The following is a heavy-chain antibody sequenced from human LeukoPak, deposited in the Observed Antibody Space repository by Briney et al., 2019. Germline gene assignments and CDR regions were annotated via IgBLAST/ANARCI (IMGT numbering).Heavy chain of an antibody. CDR3: VKGHCSSSSCFPNYYYYMDV. CDR1: AFIFDGHS. CDR2: SSWNSGSI. D-gene: IGHD2-15*01. V-gene: IGHV3-9*01. J-gene: IGHJ6*03. Sequence: RRSLRLSCAGSAFIFDGHSMQWVRQAAGKGLEEVLASSWNSGSIDYADYVKGRFSISRDNAKNLLFLEMSSLRAADTALYYCVKGHCSSSSCFPNYYYYMDVWGTGTTVTVSS.